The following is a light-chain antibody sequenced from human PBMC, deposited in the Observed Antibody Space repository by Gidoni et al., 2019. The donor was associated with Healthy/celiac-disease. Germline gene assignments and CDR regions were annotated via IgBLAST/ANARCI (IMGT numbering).Light chain of an antibody. CDR1: KLGDKY. J-gene: IGLJ2*01. CDR2: QDS. CDR3: QAWDSSPVV. Sequence: SYELTQPPSVSVSPGQTDSITCSGDKLGDKYACWYQQKPGQSPVLVIYQDSKRPSGIPERFSGSNSGNTATLTISGTQAMDEADYYCQAWDSSPVVFGGGTKLTVL. V-gene: IGLV3-1*01.